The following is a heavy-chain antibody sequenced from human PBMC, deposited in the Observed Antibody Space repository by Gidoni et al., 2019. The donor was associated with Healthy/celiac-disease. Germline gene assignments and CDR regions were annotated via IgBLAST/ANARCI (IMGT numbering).Heavy chain of an antibody. V-gene: IGHV3-33*01. D-gene: IGHD2-2*01. Sequence: VQLVESGVAVLQPGRSLSRSCSAAVFTFSSYGMPWFRPAPGKGREWVAVIWYDVSNKYYAESVKGRFTSSRDNSKNTRYLQMNSLRAEDTAVYYCARDGEDCSSTSCYPSVYYYYGMDVWGQGTTVTVSS. CDR3: ARDGEDCSSTSCYPSVYYYYGMDV. J-gene: IGHJ6*02. CDR2: IWYDVSNK. CDR1: VFTFSSYG.